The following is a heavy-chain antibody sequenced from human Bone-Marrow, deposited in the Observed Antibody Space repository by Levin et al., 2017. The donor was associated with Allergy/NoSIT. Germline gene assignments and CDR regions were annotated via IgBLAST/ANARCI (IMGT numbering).Heavy chain of an antibody. D-gene: IGHD6-13*01. CDR1: GFTFSSYA. V-gene: IGHV3-23*01. Sequence: AGGSLRLSCAASGFTFSSYAMSWVRQAPGKGLEWVSAISASGGNTYYADSVKGRFTISRDNSKNTLYLQMNSLRAGDTAVYYCAKTDGSSWYINYWGQGTLVTVSS. J-gene: IGHJ4*02. CDR2: ISASGGNT. CDR3: AKTDGSSWYINY.